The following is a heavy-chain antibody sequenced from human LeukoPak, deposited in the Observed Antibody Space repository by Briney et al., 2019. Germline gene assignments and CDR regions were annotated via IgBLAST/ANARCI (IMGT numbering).Heavy chain of an antibody. CDR1: GFTFSSYW. Sequence: GGSLRLSCAAYGFTFSSYWMSWVRQAPGKGLEWVANIKQDGSEKYYVDSVKGRFTISRDNAKNSLYLQMNSLRAEDTAVYYCARSWSRFDYWGQGTLVTVSS. CDR3: ARSWSRFDY. V-gene: IGHV3-7*03. D-gene: IGHD2-15*01. J-gene: IGHJ4*02. CDR2: IKQDGSEK.